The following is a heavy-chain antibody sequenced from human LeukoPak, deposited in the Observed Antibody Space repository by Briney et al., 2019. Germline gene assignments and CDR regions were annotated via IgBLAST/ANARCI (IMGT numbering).Heavy chain of an antibody. CDR3: AKDQQLEPFDY. V-gene: IGHV3-30*02. Sequence: GGSLRLSCAVSGFSLSNYGIHWVRQAPGKGLEWVTFMQYDGSVEFYADSAKGRFTISRDNAKNSLYLQMNSLRAEDTAVYYCAKDQQLEPFDYWGQGTLVTVSS. CDR2: MQYDGSVE. CDR1: GFSLSNYG. D-gene: IGHD1-1*01. J-gene: IGHJ4*02.